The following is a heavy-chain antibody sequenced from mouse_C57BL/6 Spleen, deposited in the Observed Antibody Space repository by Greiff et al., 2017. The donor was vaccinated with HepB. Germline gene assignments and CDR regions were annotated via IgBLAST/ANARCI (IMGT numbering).Heavy chain of an antibody. D-gene: IGHD4-1*01. CDR3: AREELGQDWYFDV. J-gene: IGHJ1*03. V-gene: IGHV1-7*01. CDR1: GYTFTSYW. Sequence: VQLQQSGAELAKPGASVKLSCKASGYTFTSYWMHWVKQRPGQGLEWIGYINPSSGYTKYNQKFKDKATLTADKSSSTAYMQLSSLTYEDSAVYDCAREELGQDWYFDVWGTGTTVTVSS. CDR2: INPSSGYT.